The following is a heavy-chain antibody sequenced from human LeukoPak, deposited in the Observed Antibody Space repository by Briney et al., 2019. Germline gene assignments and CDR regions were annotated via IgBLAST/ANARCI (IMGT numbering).Heavy chain of an antibody. CDR2: INHSGST. Sequence: SETLSLTCAVYGGSFSGYYWSWIRQPPGKGLEWTGEINHSGSTNYNPSLKSRVTISVDTSKNQFSLKLSSVTAADTAVYYCARGRGYDFDYWGQGTLVTVPS. CDR1: GGSFSGYY. D-gene: IGHD2-15*01. CDR3: ARGRGYDFDY. V-gene: IGHV4-34*01. J-gene: IGHJ4*02.